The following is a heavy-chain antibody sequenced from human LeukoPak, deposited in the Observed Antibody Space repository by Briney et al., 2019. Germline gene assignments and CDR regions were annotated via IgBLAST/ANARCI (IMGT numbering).Heavy chain of an antibody. Sequence: SETLSLTCAVSGGSISSSNWWCWVRQPPGKGLEEIGEIYYSGSTNYNPSLKSRVTISLDKSKNQFSLKLSSVTAADTAVYYCARIPYASSSGGVYWGQGTLVTVSS. D-gene: IGHD6-6*01. V-gene: IGHV4-4*02. CDR1: GGSISSSNW. CDR2: IYYSGST. CDR3: ARIPYASSSGGVY. J-gene: IGHJ4*02.